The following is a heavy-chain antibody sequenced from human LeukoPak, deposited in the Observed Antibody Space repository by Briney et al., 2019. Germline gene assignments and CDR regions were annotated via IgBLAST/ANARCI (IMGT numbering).Heavy chain of an antibody. CDR1: GDSVSSNIAA. CDR2: TYYRSKWYN. CDR3: ARDAFGEPPWGDYYYGMDV. D-gene: IGHD3-10*01. J-gene: IGHJ6*02. Sequence: SQTLSLTCAISGDSVSSNIAAWNWIRQSPSRGLEWLGRTYYRSKWYNDYAVSVKSRITINPDTSKNQFSLKLSSVTAADTAVYYCARDAFGEPPWGDYYYGMDVWGQGTTVTVSS. V-gene: IGHV6-1*01.